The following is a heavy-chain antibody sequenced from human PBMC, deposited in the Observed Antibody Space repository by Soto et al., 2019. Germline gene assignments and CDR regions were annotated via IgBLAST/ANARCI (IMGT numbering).Heavy chain of an antibody. CDR1: GGTFSSYA. CDR2: XIXXFXTX. J-gene: IGHJ5*02. Sequence: SVKVSCKASGGTFSSYALSWVRQAPGQGLEXMGXXIXXFXTXXXAXXXQGRVTITADESTSTAYMELSSLRSEETAVYYCARMSSGHTNWFDPWGQGTLVTVSS. V-gene: IGHV1-69*13. CDR3: ARMSSGHTNWFDP. D-gene: IGHD3-22*01.